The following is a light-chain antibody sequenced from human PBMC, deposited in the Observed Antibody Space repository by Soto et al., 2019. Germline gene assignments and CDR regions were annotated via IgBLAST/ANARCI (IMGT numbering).Light chain of an antibody. V-gene: IGKV3-15*01. J-gene: IGKJ5*01. CDR1: QSVSSN. CDR3: QQYYSYPIT. Sequence: EIVMTQSPATLSVSPGERATLPCRASQSVSSNLAWYQQKPGQAPRLLIYGASTRATGIPARFSGSGSGTEFTLTISSLQPEDFATYYCQQYYSYPITFGQGTRLEIK. CDR2: GAS.